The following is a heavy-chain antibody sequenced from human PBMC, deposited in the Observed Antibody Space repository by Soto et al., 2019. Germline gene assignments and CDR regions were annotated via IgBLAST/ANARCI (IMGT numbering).Heavy chain of an antibody. Sequence: ASVKVSCKASGYTFTGYYMHWVRQAPGQGLEWMGWINPNSGGTNYAQKFQGWVTMTRDTSISTAYMELSRLRSDDTAVYYCAKSGSSGWYGWFDPWGQGTLVTVSS. CDR1: GYTFTGYY. V-gene: IGHV1-2*04. CDR3: AKSGSSGWYGWFDP. D-gene: IGHD6-19*01. CDR2: INPNSGGT. J-gene: IGHJ5*02.